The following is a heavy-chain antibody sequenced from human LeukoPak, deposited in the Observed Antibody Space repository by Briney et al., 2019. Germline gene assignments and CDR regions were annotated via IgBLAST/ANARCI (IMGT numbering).Heavy chain of an antibody. CDR1: GFTFGSYS. J-gene: IGHJ4*02. CDR2: ISSSSSYI. D-gene: IGHD5-18*01. V-gene: IGHV3-21*01. Sequence: GGSLRLSCAASGFTFGSYSMNGVRQARGKGLEWGSSISSSSSYIYYPDSVKRRFTIPRENPKNSLYLQMNSLRAEDTPVYYCARDRGHGYEEGRRWGRGTLVSVPS. CDR3: ARDRGHGYEEGRR.